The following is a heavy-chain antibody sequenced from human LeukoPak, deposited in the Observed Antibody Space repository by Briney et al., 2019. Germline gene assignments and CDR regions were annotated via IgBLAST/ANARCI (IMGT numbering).Heavy chain of an antibody. CDR1: GGTFSSYA. D-gene: IGHD2-15*01. CDR3: ARVKDGSYYFDY. J-gene: IGHJ4*02. Sequence: GASVKVSCKASGGTFSSYAISWVRQAPGQGLEWMGGIIPIFGTANYAQKLQGRVTITADKSTSTAYMELSSLRSEDTAVYYCARVKDGSYYFDYWGQGTLVTVSS. V-gene: IGHV1-69*06. CDR2: IIPIFGTA.